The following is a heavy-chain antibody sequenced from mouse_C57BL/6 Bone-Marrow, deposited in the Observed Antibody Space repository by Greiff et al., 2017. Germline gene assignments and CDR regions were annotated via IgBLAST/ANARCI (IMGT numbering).Heavy chain of an antibody. D-gene: IGHD1-1*01. CDR1: GYTFTDYY. J-gene: IGHJ1*03. CDR3: AKPYYYGSSYAWYFDV. Sequence: EVQLQQSGPVLVKPGASVKMSCKASGYTFTDYYMNWVKQSHGKSLEWIGVINPYNGGTSYNQKFKGKATLTVDKSSSTAYMELNSLTSEDSAVYYCAKPYYYGSSYAWYFDVWGTGTTVTVSS. CDR2: INPYNGGT. V-gene: IGHV1-19*01.